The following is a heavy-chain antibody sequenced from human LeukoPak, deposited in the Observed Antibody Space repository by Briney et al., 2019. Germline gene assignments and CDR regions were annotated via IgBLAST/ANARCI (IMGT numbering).Heavy chain of an antibody. CDR3: AKDYAPWTMIVVGPLDY. Sequence: PGGSLRLSCAASGIIFSNYWMHWVRQAPGKGLVWVSRINRDGSSTSYADSVKGRFTISRDNAKNTLYLQMNSLRAEDTAVYYCAKDYAPWTMIVVGPLDYWGQGTLVTVSS. CDR2: INRDGSST. V-gene: IGHV3-74*01. J-gene: IGHJ4*02. CDR1: GIIFSNYW. D-gene: IGHD3-22*01.